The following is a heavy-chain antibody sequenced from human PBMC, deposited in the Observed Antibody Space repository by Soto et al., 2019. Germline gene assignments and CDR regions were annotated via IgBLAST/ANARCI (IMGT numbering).Heavy chain of an antibody. CDR1: RYTFTSYG. CDR3: ASHSLIVGAKTGAFDI. Sequence: QVQQVQSGAEVKKPGASVKVSCEASRYTFTSYGISWVRQAPGQGLEWMGWISAYNGNTNYAQKLQGRVTMTTDTSTSTAYMELRSLRSDDTAVYYCASHSLIVGAKTGAFDIWGQGTMVTVSS. V-gene: IGHV1-18*01. J-gene: IGHJ3*02. D-gene: IGHD1-26*01. CDR2: ISAYNGNT.